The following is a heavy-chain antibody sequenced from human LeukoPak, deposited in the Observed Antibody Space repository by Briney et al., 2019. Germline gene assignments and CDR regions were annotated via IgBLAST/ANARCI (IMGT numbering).Heavy chain of an antibody. CDR2: INPNRGDT. J-gene: IGHJ4*02. CDR1: GYIFTGYY. D-gene: IGHD3-10*01. Sequence: ASVEVSCKAAGYIFTGYYMQGVTQSPRQGLGWLRGINPNRGDTNYATTFPDWGAMTRYTSISTASMGLSRLTADDTAVYYCAREILSFMVRGAAFHYWGQGTLFTVSS. CDR3: AREILSFMVRGAAFHY. V-gene: IGHV1-2*04.